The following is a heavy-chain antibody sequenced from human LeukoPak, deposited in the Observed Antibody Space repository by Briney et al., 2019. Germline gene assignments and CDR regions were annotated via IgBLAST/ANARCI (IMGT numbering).Heavy chain of an antibody. CDR3: ARVPYSSGWYFDY. CDR2: IYSGGST. CDR1: GFTVSSNH. J-gene: IGHJ4*02. D-gene: IGHD6-19*01. Sequence: GGSLRLSCAASGFTVSSNHMSWVRQVPGKGLEWVSVIYSGGSTYYADSVKGRFTISRDNSKNTLYLQMNRLRGEDTAVYYCARVPYSSGWYFDYWGQGTLVTVSS. V-gene: IGHV3-53*01.